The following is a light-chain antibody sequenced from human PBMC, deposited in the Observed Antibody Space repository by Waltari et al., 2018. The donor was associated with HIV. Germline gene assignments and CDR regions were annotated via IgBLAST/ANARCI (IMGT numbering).Light chain of an antibody. J-gene: IGLJ2*01. CDR2: EVN. V-gene: IGLV2-8*01. Sequence: QSALTQPPSASGSPGQSVTISCTGTSSDVGRSKYVSWYQQHPGKAPNLMIYEVNKRPSGVPDRFSGSKSGNTASLTVSGLQAEDEADYYCSSHAGTYVVFGGGTKLTVL. CDR3: SSHAGTYVV. CDR1: SSDVGRSKY.